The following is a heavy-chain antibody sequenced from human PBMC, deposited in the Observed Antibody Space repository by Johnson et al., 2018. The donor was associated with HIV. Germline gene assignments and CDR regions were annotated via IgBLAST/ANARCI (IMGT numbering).Heavy chain of an antibody. CDR3: TTAGSSGSAHAFDI. J-gene: IGHJ3*02. CDR2: ISWNSGSI. CDR1: GFTFSTYA. V-gene: IGHV3-9*01. D-gene: IGHD3-22*01. Sequence: VQLVESGGGVVQPGRSLRLSCEASGFTFSTYAMSWVRQAPGKGLEWVSGISWNSGSIGYADSVKGRFTISRDNAKNSLYLQMNSLKIEDTATYYCTTAGSSGSAHAFDIWGQGTRVTVSS.